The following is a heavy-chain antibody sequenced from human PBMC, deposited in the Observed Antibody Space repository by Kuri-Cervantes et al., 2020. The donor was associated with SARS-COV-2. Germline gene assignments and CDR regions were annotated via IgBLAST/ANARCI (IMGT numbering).Heavy chain of an antibody. J-gene: IGHJ5*02. D-gene: IGHD2-2*01. CDR3: ARDILVLGHNWFDP. Sequence: LSLTCAASGFTFSDYYMSWIRQAPGKGLEWVSYISSSGSTIYYADSVKGRFTISRDDSKNTAYLQMNSLKTEDTAVYYCARDILVLGHNWFDPWGQGTLVTVSS. CDR1: GFTFSDYY. CDR2: ISSSGSTI. V-gene: IGHV3-11*01.